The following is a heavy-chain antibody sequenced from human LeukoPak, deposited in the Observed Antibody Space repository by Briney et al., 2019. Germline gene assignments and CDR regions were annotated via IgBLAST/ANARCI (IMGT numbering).Heavy chain of an antibody. CDR3: ARVAGSIDY. CDR1: GYTFTTYD. V-gene: IGHV1-8*03. Sequence: ASVKVSCKASGYTFTTYDINWVRQATGQGLEWMGWMNPNSGYTGYAQKFQGRVTITRDTSISTAYMELSGLRSEDTAVYYCARVAGSIDYWGQGTLVTVSS. CDR2: MNPNSGYT. D-gene: IGHD6-19*01. J-gene: IGHJ4*02.